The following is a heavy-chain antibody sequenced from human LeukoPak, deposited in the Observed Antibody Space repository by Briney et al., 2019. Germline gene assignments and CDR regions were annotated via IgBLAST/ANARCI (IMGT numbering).Heavy chain of an antibody. Sequence: ASVKVSCKASSYTLTDYYIHWIRQAPGQGLEWLGWISAYNSNTNYAQRLQGRVTLTTDTSTTTAYMELRSLRSDDTAVYYCARVPSYRPLDYWGLGTLVTVSS. J-gene: IGHJ4*02. D-gene: IGHD3-16*02. V-gene: IGHV1-18*04. CDR3: ARVPSYRPLDY. CDR2: ISAYNSNT. CDR1: SYTLTDYY.